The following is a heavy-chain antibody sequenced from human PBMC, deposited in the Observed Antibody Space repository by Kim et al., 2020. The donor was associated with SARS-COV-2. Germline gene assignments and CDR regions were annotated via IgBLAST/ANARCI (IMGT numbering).Heavy chain of an antibody. D-gene: IGHD5-18*01. CDR2: IKQDGSEK. Sequence: GGSLRLSCAASGFTFSSYWMSWVRQAPGKGLEWVANIKQDGSEKYYVDSVKGRFTISRDNAKNSLYLQMNSLRAEDTAVYYCARGAGGYSYGYYYYGMDVWGQGTTVTVSS. J-gene: IGHJ6*02. CDR3: ARGAGGYSYGYYYYGMDV. CDR1: GFTFSSYW. V-gene: IGHV3-7*01.